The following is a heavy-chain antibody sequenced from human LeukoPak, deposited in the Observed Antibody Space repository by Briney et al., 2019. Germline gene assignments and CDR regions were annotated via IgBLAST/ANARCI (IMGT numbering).Heavy chain of an antibody. Sequence: GGSLRLSCAASGSTFNSYWMSWVRQAPGKGLEWVANIKQDGSEKYYVDSAKGRFTISRDNAKNSLYLQMNSLRAEDTAVYYCARGDYYDSSGYYTDAFDVWGQGTMVTVSS. D-gene: IGHD3-22*01. CDR1: GSTFNSYW. CDR2: IKQDGSEK. J-gene: IGHJ3*01. V-gene: IGHV3-7*01. CDR3: ARGDYYDSSGYYTDAFDV.